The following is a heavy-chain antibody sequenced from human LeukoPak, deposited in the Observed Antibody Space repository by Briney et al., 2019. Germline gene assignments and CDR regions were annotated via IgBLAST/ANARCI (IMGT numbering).Heavy chain of an antibody. J-gene: IGHJ4*02. CDR1: GFTFSSYG. CDR2: ISYDGSDK. CDR3: TRDSANYHFAY. Sequence: GGSLRLSCAASGFTFSSYGMHWVRQAPGKGLEWVAVISYDGSDKYYADSVKGGFTISRDNSKNIVFLQMNDLRTEDTAFYYCTRDSANYHFAYWGQGALVTVSS. V-gene: IGHV3-30*03. D-gene: IGHD4/OR15-4a*01.